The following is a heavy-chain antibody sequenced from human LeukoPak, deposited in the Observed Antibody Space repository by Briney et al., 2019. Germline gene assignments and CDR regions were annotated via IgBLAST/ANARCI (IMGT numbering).Heavy chain of an antibody. D-gene: IGHD6-19*01. CDR3: TRGSSGRRDN. J-gene: IGHJ4*02. CDR1: GYTFTSCD. CDR2: MNPNSGNT. Sequence: GASVKVSCTASGYTFTSCDINRVRQATGQGLEWMGWMNPNSGNTGYGQSFQGRITMTRDISIGTAYMELSNLTSEDTAIYYCTRGSSGRRDNWGQGTLVTVSA. V-gene: IGHV1-8*01.